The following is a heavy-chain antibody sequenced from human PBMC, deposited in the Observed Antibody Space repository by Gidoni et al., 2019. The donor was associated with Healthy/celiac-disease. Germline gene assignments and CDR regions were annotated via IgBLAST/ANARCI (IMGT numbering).Heavy chain of an antibody. D-gene: IGHD6-19*01. V-gene: IGHV5-10-1*03. CDR2: IWPSYSYT. Sequence: EVQLVQSGAEVKKPGESLRISGKGSGSSFTSYWISWVRQMPGNGLEGMGRIWPSYSYTNYSPSFQGHVTISADKAISTAYLQWSSLKASDTAMYYCARRASSGWYHPMDVWGQGTTVTVSS. CDR3: ARRASSGWYHPMDV. CDR1: GSSFTSYW. J-gene: IGHJ6*02.